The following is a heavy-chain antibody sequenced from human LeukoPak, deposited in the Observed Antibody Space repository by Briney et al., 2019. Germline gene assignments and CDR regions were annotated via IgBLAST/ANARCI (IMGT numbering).Heavy chain of an antibody. D-gene: IGHD3-3*01. CDR1: GFTFSSYW. Sequence: GGSLRLSCAASGFTFSSYWMSWVRQVPGKGLEWVANIKQDGSEKYYVDSVKGRFTISRDNAKNSLYLQMNSLRAEDTAVYYCARDSHPYYDFWSGYYNYVDAFDIWGQGTMVTVSS. J-gene: IGHJ3*02. V-gene: IGHV3-7*01. CDR2: IKQDGSEK. CDR3: ARDSHPYYDFWSGYYNYVDAFDI.